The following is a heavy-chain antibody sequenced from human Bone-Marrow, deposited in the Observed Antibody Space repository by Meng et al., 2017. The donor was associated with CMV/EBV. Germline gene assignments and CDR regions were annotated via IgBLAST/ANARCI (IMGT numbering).Heavy chain of an antibody. CDR2: ISYDGSNK. D-gene: IGHD2-2*01. CDR3: ARNRYCSSTSCYRGFDY. CDR1: GFTFGSYA. Sequence: GESLKISCAASGFTFGSYAMHWVRQAPGKGLEWVAVISYDGSNKYYADSVKGRFTISRDNSKNTLYLQMNSLRAEDTAVYYCARNRYCSSTSCYRGFDYWGQGTRVTGSS. J-gene: IGHJ4*02. V-gene: IGHV3-30*04.